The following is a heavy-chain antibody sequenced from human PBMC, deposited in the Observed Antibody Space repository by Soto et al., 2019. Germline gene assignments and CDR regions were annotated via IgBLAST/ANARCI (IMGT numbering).Heavy chain of an antibody. CDR1: GGTFSSYA. V-gene: IGHV1-69*06. CDR2: IIPIFGTA. J-gene: IGHJ5*02. Sequence: QVQLVQSGAEVKKPGSSVKVSCKASGGTFSSYAISWVRQAPGQGLEWMGGIIPIFGTANYAQKFQGRVTITADKSTSTAYRELSSLRSEDTAVFYCAREGGGGSYGSGRLNWFDPWGQGTLVTVSS. CDR3: AREGGGGSYGSGRLNWFDP. D-gene: IGHD3-10*01.